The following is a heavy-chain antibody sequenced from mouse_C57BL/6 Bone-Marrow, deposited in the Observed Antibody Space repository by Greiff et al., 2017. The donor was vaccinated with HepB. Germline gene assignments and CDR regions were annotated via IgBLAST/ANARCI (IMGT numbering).Heavy chain of an antibody. D-gene: IGHD1-1*01. J-gene: IGHJ1*03. CDR3: TGYYGSSPWYFDV. CDR1: GFNIKDDY. Sequence: VQLQQSGAELVRPGASVKLSCTASGFNIKDDYMHWVKQRPEQGLEWIGWIDPENGDTEYASKFQGKATITADTSSNTAYLQLSSLTSEDTAVYYCTGYYGSSPWYFDVWVTGTTVTVSS. CDR2: IDPENGDT. V-gene: IGHV14-4*01.